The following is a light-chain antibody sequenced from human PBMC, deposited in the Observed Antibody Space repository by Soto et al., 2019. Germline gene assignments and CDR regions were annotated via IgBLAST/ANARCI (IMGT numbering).Light chain of an antibody. J-gene: IGKJ1*01. CDR1: QSISSW. Sequence: DIQMTQSPSTLSASVGDRVTITCRASQSISSWLAWYQQKPGKAPKLLIYKASSLESGVPSRFSGSGSGTEFTLTISSLQPDDFATYYCQQYNSYSWTFCQGTKLDIK. CDR3: QQYNSYSWT. V-gene: IGKV1-5*03. CDR2: KAS.